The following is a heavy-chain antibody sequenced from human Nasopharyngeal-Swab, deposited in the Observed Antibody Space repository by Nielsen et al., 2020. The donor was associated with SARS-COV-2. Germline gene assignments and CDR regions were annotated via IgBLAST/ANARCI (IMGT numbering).Heavy chain of an antibody. Sequence: GGSLRLSCAASEFTMSRNGMHWVRQAPGQGLEWVAYLSSSSSTSYYADSVKGRFTISRDNPKNSLYLQMNSLRDEDTALYYCARDVAIVGATLENWGQGTLVTVSS. CDR3: ARDVAIVGATLEN. CDR1: EFTMSRNG. V-gene: IGHV3-48*02. CDR2: LSSSSSTS. D-gene: IGHD1-26*01. J-gene: IGHJ4*02.